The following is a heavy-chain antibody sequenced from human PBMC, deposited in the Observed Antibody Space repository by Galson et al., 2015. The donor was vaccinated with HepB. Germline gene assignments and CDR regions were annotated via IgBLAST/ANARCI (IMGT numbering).Heavy chain of an antibody. D-gene: IGHD2-2*01. Sequence: SLRLSCAASGFTFSSHGMHWVRQAPGKGLEWVAVISYDGSNKYYADSVKGRFTISRDNSKNTLYLQMNSLRAEDTAVYYCAKDSPRTSMGFDYWGQGTLVTVSS. CDR1: GFTFSSHG. CDR2: ISYDGSNK. J-gene: IGHJ4*02. V-gene: IGHV3-30*18. CDR3: AKDSPRTSMGFDY.